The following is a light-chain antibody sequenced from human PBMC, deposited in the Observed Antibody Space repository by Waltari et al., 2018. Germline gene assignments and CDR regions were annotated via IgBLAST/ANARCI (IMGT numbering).Light chain of an antibody. V-gene: IGKV1-27*01. CDR1: HDISNF. J-gene: IGKJ3*01. CDR3: QKYDSAPLT. Sequence: DIEMTQSPSSLSASVGDRVTITCRARHDISNFLAWSQQRPGKLPKLLIYRASTLQSGVPSRFSGSGSGTDFTLAISSLQSEDVATYYCQKYDSAPLTFGPGTKVEIK. CDR2: RAS.